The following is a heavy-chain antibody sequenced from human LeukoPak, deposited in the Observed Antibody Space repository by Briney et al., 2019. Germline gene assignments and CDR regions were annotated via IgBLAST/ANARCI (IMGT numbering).Heavy chain of an antibody. CDR1: GFTFSSYG. CDR3: ARDPIETLNYDILTGYLDY. Sequence: HPGGSLRLSCAASGFTFSSYGMHWVRQAPGKGLEWVAVIWYDGSNRYYADSVKGRFIISRDNSKTTLYLQMNSLRAEDTAVYYCARDPIETLNYDILTGYLDYWGQGTLVSVCS. V-gene: IGHV3-33*01. D-gene: IGHD3-9*01. J-gene: IGHJ4*02. CDR2: IWYDGSNR.